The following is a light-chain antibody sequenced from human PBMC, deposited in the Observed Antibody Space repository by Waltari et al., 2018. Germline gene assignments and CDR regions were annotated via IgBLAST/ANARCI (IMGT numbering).Light chain of an antibody. J-gene: IGLJ6*01. Sequence: QSVLTQPPSVSGAPGQRVTISCTGSSSNIGAGYDVHWYQQLPGTAPKLLSYVNGTRPSGGPDRFSGSKSGPSASLSITGLQAEDEADYYCQSYDSSLSGNVFGSGTKVTVL. V-gene: IGLV1-40*01. CDR3: QSYDSSLSGNV. CDR2: VNG. CDR1: SSNIGAGYD.